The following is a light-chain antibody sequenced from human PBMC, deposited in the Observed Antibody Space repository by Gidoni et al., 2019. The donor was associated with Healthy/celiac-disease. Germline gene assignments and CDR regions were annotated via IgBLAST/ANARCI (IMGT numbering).Light chain of an antibody. J-gene: IGLJ3*02. V-gene: IGLV2-14*01. CDR1: SSDVGGSNS. CDR2: DVS. Sequence: QPAPTKPASESGSPGQQITISCTGTSSDVGGSNSSSWYQQHPGKAPKLMIYDVSNRPSGVSNRFSGSKSGNTASLTISGLQAEDEADYYCSSYTSSSTLWVFGGGTKLTVL. CDR3: SSYTSSSTLWV.